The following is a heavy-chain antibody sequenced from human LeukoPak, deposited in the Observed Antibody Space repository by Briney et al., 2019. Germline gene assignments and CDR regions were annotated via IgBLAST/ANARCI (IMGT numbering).Heavy chain of an antibody. Sequence: PGGSLRLSCVVPGFTFTNYWVGWVRQAPGKGLEWVGNIKPDGSDKYYMDSMKGRFTISRDNSENSLHLHMNSLRAEDTAVYYCARVGPQGADHYVDVWGKGTTVTISS. J-gene: IGHJ6*03. V-gene: IGHV3-7*01. CDR2: IKPDGSDK. CDR1: GFTFTNYW. CDR3: ARVGPQGADHYVDV. D-gene: IGHD3-16*01.